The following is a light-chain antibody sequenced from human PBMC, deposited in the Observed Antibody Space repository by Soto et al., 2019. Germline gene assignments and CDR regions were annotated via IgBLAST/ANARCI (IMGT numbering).Light chain of an antibody. V-gene: IGKV4-1*01. Sequence: DIVMTQSPDSLAVSLGERATINCKSSQSVLYSSNNKNFLAWYQQKPGQPPKLLIYWASTRYSGVPDRFSGSGSGTDFTLTINSLQAEDVAVYYCQQYYTNPPAFGQGTKLEIK. J-gene: IGKJ2*01. CDR3: QQYYTNPPA. CDR1: QSVLYSSNNKNF. CDR2: WAS.